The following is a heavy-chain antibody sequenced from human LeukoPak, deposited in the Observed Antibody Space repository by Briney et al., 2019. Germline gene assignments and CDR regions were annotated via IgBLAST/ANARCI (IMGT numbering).Heavy chain of an antibody. V-gene: IGHV4-61*02. CDR2: IYTSGST. CDR3: ARSSYGSGSRAFDI. D-gene: IGHD3-10*01. Sequence: SQTLSLTCTVSGGSISSGSYHWSWIRQPAGKGLEWIGRIYTSGSTNYNPSLKSRVTISVDTSKNQFSLKLSSVTAADTAVYYCARSSYGSGSRAFDIWGQGTMVTVSS. CDR1: GGSISSGSYH. J-gene: IGHJ3*02.